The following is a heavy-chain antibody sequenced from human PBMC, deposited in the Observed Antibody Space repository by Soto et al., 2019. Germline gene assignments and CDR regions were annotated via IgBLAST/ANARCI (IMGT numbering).Heavy chain of an antibody. Sequence: PGQSLKISCKGSGYSFTSYWIGWVRQMPGKGLEWMGIIYPGDSDTRYSPSLQGQVTISADKSISTAYLQWSSRKASDTAMYYCARQGGRLRFLEWKKKGWFGPWGQGSLVTVSS. V-gene: IGHV5-51*01. CDR3: ARQGGRLRFLEWKKKGWFGP. J-gene: IGHJ5*02. CDR2: IYPGDSDT. CDR1: GYSFTSYW. D-gene: IGHD3-3*01.